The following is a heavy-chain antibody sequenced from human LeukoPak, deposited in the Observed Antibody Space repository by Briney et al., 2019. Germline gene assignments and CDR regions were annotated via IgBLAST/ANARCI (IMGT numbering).Heavy chain of an antibody. CDR1: GGSISSSSYY. D-gene: IGHD3-10*01. J-gene: IGHJ5*02. CDR2: IYYSGST. CDR3: ARAPYGSVFDP. Sequence: PSETLSLTCTVSGGSISSSSYYWGWIRQPPGKGLEWIGSIYYSGSTYYNPSLKSRVTISVDTSKNQFSLKLSSVTAADTAVHYCARAPYGSVFDPWGQGTLVTVSS. V-gene: IGHV4-39*07.